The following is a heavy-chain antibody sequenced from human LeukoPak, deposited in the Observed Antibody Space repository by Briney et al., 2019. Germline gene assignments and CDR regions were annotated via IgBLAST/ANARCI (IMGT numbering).Heavy chain of an antibody. CDR3: ARDRGGRWLQVYYFDY. V-gene: IGHV3-33*01. D-gene: IGHD5-24*01. CDR1: GFTFSSYT. CDR2: IWDDGSNK. J-gene: IGHJ4*02. Sequence: GRSLRLSCAASGFTFSSYTMHWVRQAPGKGLEWVAAIWDDGSNKYYADSVKGRFTISRDNSKNTLYLRVNSLRAEDTAMYYCARDRGGRWLQVYYFDYWGQGTLVTVSS.